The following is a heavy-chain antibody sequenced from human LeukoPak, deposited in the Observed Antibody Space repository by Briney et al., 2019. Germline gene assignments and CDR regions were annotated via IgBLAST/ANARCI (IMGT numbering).Heavy chain of an antibody. CDR3: ARINCSGGSCYSGVRGAFDI. Sequence: SETLSLTCTVSGGSISSYYWSWIRQPPGKGLEWIGYIYYSGSTNYNPSLKSRVTISVDTSKNQFSLKLSSVTAADTAVYYCARINCSGGSCYSGVRGAFDIWGQGTMVTASS. CDR2: IYYSGST. J-gene: IGHJ3*02. V-gene: IGHV4-59*08. D-gene: IGHD2-15*01. CDR1: GGSISSYY.